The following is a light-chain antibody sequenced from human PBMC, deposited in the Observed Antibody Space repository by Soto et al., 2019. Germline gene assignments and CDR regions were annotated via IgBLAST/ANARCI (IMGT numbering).Light chain of an antibody. Sequence: QSVLTQPPSASGSPGQSVTISCTGTSSDVGGYNYVSWYQQHPGKAPKLMIYEVSERPSGVPDHFSGSKSGNTASLTVSGLQAEDEADYYCSSYAGSNNVIFGGGTKVTVL. V-gene: IGLV2-8*01. CDR2: EVS. J-gene: IGLJ2*01. CDR3: SSYAGSNNVI. CDR1: SSDVGGYNY.